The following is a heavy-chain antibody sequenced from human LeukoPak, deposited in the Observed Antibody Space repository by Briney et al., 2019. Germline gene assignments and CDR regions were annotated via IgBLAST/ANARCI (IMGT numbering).Heavy chain of an antibody. V-gene: IGHV1-69*13. J-gene: IGHJ3*02. CDR2: IIPIFGTA. CDR3: ARGSDCSSTSCYLFGAFDI. D-gene: IGHD2-2*01. Sequence: ASVKVSFKASGGTFSSYAISWVRQAPGQGLEWMGGIIPIFGTANYAQKFQGRVKITADESTSTAYMELSSLRSEDTAVYYCARGSDCSSTSCYLFGAFDIWGQGTMVTVSS. CDR1: GGTFSSYA.